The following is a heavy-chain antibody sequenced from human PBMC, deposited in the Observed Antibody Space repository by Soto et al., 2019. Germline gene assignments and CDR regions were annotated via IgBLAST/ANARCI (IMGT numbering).Heavy chain of an antibody. V-gene: IGHV3-23*01. CDR3: AKGVEGYVVSSFDS. J-gene: IGHJ4*02. Sequence: GGSLRLSCAASGFIFSDYAMTWVRQTPGKGLEWVSAITSSGSSTYFADSLKGRITISRDNSKNTLSLQMDSLRVEDTAIYYCAKGVEGYVVSSFDSWGQGALVTVSA. CDR1: GFIFSDYA. CDR2: ITSSGSST. D-gene: IGHD5-12*01.